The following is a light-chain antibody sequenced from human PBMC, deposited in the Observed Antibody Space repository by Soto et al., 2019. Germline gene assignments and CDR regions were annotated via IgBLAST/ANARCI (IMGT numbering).Light chain of an antibody. CDR2: AAS. J-gene: IGKJ1*01. CDR3: LKHDNYPRT. Sequence: AIQMTQSPSSLSASVGDRVTITCRASQGIRNDLGWYQQKPGKAPKLLIYAASSLQSGVPSRFSGSGSGTDLTLTIRSLQPEDFATYYCLKHDNYPRTFGQGTKVEIK. V-gene: IGKV1-6*01. CDR1: QGIRND.